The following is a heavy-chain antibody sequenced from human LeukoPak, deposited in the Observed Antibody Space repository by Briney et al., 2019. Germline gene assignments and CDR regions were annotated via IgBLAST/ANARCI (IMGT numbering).Heavy chain of an antibody. D-gene: IGHD1-7*01. CDR2: INWNGGST. Sequence: SGGSLRLSCAASGFTFDDYAMNWVRQVPGKGLEWVSGINWNGGSTGYADSVKGRFTISRDNAKNSLYLQMNSLRAEDTAVYYCARVLGLDHDYWGQGTLVTVSS. J-gene: IGHJ4*02. V-gene: IGHV3-20*04. CDR1: GFTFDDYA. CDR3: ARVLGLDHDY.